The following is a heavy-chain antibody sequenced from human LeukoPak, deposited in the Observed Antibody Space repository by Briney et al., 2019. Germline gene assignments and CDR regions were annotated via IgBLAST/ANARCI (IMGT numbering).Heavy chain of an antibody. J-gene: IGHJ4*02. Sequence: GESLKIYCKGSGYSFTSYWIGWVRQMPGKGLEWTGIMYPGDSDTRYSPSFQGQVTISADKSISTAYLQWSSLKASDTAMYYCASSSAYDYVWGSSAIDYWGQGTLVTVSS. CDR3: ASSSAYDYVWGSSAIDY. D-gene: IGHD3-16*01. CDR1: GYSFTSYW. V-gene: IGHV5-51*01. CDR2: MYPGDSDT.